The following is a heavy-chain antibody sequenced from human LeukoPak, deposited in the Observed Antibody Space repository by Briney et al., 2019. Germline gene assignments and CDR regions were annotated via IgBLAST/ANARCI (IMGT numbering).Heavy chain of an antibody. CDR2: IYYSGST. J-gene: IGHJ6*03. CDR3: ARDGSSSGYYFYMDV. CDR1: GGSISSYY. V-gene: IGHV4-59*12. Sequence: SETLSLTCTVSGGSISSYYWSWIRQPPGKGLEWIGYIYYSGSTNYNPSLKSRVTMSLDTSKNQFSLKLSSVTAADTAVYYCARDGSSSGYYFYMDVWGNGTTVTVSS. D-gene: IGHD6-6*01.